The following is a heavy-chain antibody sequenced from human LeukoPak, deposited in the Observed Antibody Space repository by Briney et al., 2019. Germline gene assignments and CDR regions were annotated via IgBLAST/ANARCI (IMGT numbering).Heavy chain of an antibody. CDR2: ISKSGSST. CDR3: ANILPPRGLQKGYYYYYGMDV. J-gene: IGHJ6*02. V-gene: IGHV3-48*02. CDR1: GFTFSSYS. D-gene: IGHD3-9*01. Sequence: GGSLRLSCAASGFTFSSYSMNWVRQAPGKGLEWVAYISKSGSSTYYADSAQGRFIISRDNAKNPLYLQMNGVRDEDTAVYYCANILPPRGLQKGYYYYYGMDVWGEGTTVTVS.